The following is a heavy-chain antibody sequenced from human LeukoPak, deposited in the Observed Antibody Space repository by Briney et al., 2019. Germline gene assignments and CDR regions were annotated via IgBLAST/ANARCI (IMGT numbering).Heavy chain of an antibody. V-gene: IGHV3-30-3*01. CDR2: ISYDGSNK. Sequence: GRSLRLSCAASGFIFSSYAMHWVRQAPGKGLEWVAVISYDGSNKNHADSVKGRFTISRDNSKNTLYLQMNSLRAEDTAVYYCARDLSITNWFDPWGQGTLVTVSS. J-gene: IGHJ5*02. CDR1: GFIFSSYA. D-gene: IGHD4-11*01. CDR3: ARDLSITNWFDP.